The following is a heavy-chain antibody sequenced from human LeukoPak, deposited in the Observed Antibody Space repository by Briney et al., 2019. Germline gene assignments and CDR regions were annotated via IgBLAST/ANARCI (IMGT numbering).Heavy chain of an antibody. Sequence: ASVKVSCKASGYTFTGYYMHWVRQAPGQGLEWMGWINPNSGGTNYAQKFQGRVTMTRDTSISTAYMELSSLRSEDTAVYYCATDLTYSYGHTTDYWGQGTLVTVSS. CDR2: INPNSGGT. V-gene: IGHV1-2*02. CDR1: GYTFTGYY. D-gene: IGHD5-18*01. J-gene: IGHJ4*02. CDR3: ATDLTYSYGHTTDY.